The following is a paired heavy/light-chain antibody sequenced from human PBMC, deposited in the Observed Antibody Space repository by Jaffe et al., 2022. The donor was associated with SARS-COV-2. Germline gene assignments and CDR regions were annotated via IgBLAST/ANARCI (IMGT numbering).Light chain of an antibody. CDR3: SSYAGTEQL. J-gene: IGLJ2*01. CDR2: DVS. CDR1: SSDVGNYNY. Sequence: QSALTQPPSASGSPGQSVTISCTGTSSDVGNYNYVSWYQQHPGKVPKLMIYDVSKRPSGVPDRFSGSKSGNTASLTVSGLQAEDEADYYCSSYAGTEQLFGGGTKLTVL. V-gene: IGLV2-8*01.
Heavy chain of an antibody. D-gene: IGHD1-1*01. V-gene: IGHV2-5*02. J-gene: IGHJ4*02. CDR3: AHRHGGGTWNGGDFDY. Sequence: QITLKESGPTLVKPTQTLTLTCTFSGFSLTTHGVGVGWIRQPPGKALEWLALVYWDDDKRYSPSLKTRLTITKDTSKNQVVLTMTNMDPEDTATYYCAHRHGGGTWNGGDFDYWGQGTLVTVSS. CDR2: VYWDDDK. CDR1: GFSLTTHGVG.